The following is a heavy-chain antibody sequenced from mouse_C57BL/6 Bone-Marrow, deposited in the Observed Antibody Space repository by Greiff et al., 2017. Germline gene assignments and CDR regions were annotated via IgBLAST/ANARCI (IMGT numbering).Heavy chain of an antibody. J-gene: IGHJ1*03. Sequence: QVQLQQPGAELVKPGASVKMSCKASGYTFTSYWITWVKQRPGQGLEWIGDIYPGCGSTNYNEKFKSKATLTVDTSASTAYMQLSSLTSEDSAVYYCARPYYSNYWYFDVWGTGTTVTVSA. D-gene: IGHD2-5*01. CDR2: IYPGCGST. CDR1: GYTFTSYW. CDR3: ARPYYSNYWYFDV. V-gene: IGHV1-55*01.